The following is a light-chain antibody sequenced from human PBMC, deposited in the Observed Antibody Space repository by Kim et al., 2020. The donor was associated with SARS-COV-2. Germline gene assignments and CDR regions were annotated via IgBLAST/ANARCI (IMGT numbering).Light chain of an antibody. Sequence: DIVMTQSPDSLAVSLGERATINCKSSQSVLSYSNNKNYLAWYQQRPGQPPKLLIYWASTRESGVPARFSGSGSGTDFTLTISSLQAEDVAVYYCQQYYTTPCTFGQGTKVEI. CDR3: QQYYTTPCT. V-gene: IGKV4-1*01. CDR2: WAS. CDR1: QSVLSYSNNKNY. J-gene: IGKJ1*01.